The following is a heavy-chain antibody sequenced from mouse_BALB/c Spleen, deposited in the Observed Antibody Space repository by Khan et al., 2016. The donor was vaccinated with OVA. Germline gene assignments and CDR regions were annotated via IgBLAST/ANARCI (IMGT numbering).Heavy chain of an antibody. CDR1: GFTFSTYG. J-gene: IGHJ3*01. D-gene: IGHD1-1*01. CDR2: ISTGGHYT. CDR3: ARLAYYYDSEGFAY. V-gene: IGHV5-6*01. Sequence: EVKLMESGGDLVEPGGSLKLSCAASGFTFSTYGMSWVRQTPDKRLEWVATISTGGHYTYYPDSVRGRFTISRDNAKNTLYLQMTSLNSEDTAMFYCARLAYYYDSEGFAYWGQGTLVTVSA.